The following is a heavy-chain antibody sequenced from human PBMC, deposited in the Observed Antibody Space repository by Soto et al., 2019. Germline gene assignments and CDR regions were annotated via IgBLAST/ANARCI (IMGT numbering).Heavy chain of an antibody. V-gene: IGHV3-48*02. CDR1: GFTFSTYS. CDR2: ITSGGDTM. D-gene: IGHD2-8*01. J-gene: IGHJ4*02. CDR3: ARDTQWAFDY. Sequence: EVQLVASGGGLVQPGGSLRLSCAASGFTFSTYSMNWVRQAPVKGLEWIAYITSGGDTMFYADSVRGRFTISRDNAKNSLYLQVNSLRDDDTAVYHCARDTQWAFDYWGQETVVTVSS.